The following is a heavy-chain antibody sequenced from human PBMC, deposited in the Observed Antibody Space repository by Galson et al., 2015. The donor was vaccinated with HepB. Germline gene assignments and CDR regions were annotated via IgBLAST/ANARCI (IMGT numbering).Heavy chain of an antibody. Sequence: SLRLSCAASGFTFSSYGMHWVRQAPGKGLEWVAVISYDGSNKYYADSVKGRFTISRDNSKNTLYLQMNSLRAEDTAVYYCAKSYRELRFLEWLSIDYWGQGTLVTVSS. CDR3: AKSYRELRFLEWLSIDY. CDR2: ISYDGSNK. CDR1: GFTFSSYG. D-gene: IGHD3-3*01. V-gene: IGHV3-30*18. J-gene: IGHJ4*02.